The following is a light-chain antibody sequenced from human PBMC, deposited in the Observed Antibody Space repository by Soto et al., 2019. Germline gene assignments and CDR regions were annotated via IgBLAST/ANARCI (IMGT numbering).Light chain of an antibody. J-gene: IGLJ1*01. CDR3: CSYTTSNTRQIV. CDR2: DVT. Sequence: HCVLTQPASVSGAPGRSITISCTGTSSYVGGYNYVSWYQQQPGKAPKFMIYDVTNRPSGVSNRFSGSKSGNTASLTISGLQAEDEADYYCCSYTTSNTRQIVFGTGTKVTVL. CDR1: SSYVGGYNY. V-gene: IGLV2-14*01.